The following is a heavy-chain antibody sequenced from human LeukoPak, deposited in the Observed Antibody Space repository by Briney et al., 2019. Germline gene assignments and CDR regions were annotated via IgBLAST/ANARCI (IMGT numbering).Heavy chain of an antibody. D-gene: IGHD2-2*01. Sequence: GRSLRLSCTASGFTFGDHAMSWVRQAPGKGLEWLSLIRAKTFGGASEYAASVKGRFTTSRDDSKSIAYLQMDSLTTEDTAVYYCTRDSLYCSTSTCYGSSAILYYYMDAWGKGTMVTVSS. CDR2: IRAKTFGGAS. CDR3: TRDSLYCSTSTCYGSSAILYYYMDA. V-gene: IGHV3-49*04. J-gene: IGHJ6*03. CDR1: GFTFGDHA.